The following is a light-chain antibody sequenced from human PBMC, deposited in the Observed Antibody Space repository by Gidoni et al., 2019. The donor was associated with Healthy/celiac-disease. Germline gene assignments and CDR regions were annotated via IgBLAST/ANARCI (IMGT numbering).Light chain of an antibody. J-gene: IGKJ2*01. Sequence: DIVMAQSPDSLAVSLGERSTNNCKSSQSGVYSSNNKNYLAWYQQKPGQPPKLLIYCASTRASGVPDRFSGSGSGTDFTLTISSLQAEDVAVYYCQQYYSTPRTFGQGTKLEIK. CDR1: QSGVYSSNNKNY. CDR3: QQYYSTPRT. V-gene: IGKV4-1*01. CDR2: CAS.